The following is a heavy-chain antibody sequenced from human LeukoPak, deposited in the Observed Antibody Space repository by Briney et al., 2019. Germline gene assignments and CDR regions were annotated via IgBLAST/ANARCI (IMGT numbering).Heavy chain of an antibody. CDR1: GGSISSDSSY. CDR3: ARWSGSVTARNYYYYMDV. D-gene: IGHD6-6*01. Sequence: SQTLSLTCTVSGGSISSDSSYWNWIRQPAGSGLEWIGRIYTSGTTDYNPSLRTRVTISVDASRNQFSLNLSSVTAADTAVYYCARWSGSVTARNYYYYMDVWGEGTTVTVSS. V-gene: IGHV4-61*02. CDR2: IYTSGTT. J-gene: IGHJ6*03.